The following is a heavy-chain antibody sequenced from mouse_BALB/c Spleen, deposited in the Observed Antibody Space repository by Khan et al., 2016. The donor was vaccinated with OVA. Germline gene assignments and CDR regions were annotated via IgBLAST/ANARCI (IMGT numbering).Heavy chain of an antibody. D-gene: IGHD2-12*01. Sequence: QIQLVQSGPELKKPGETVRISCKASGYTFTTAGIQWVQKMPGKGLKWIGWINTHSGVPKYAEDFKGRFAFSLEISVSTAYLQITNLKNEYTATYFCSRGGAAYYRSDGGAMDYWGQGTSVTVSS. CDR1: GYTFTTAG. V-gene: IGHV9-4*02. CDR2: INTHSGVP. J-gene: IGHJ4*01. CDR3: SRGGAAYYRSDGGAMDY.